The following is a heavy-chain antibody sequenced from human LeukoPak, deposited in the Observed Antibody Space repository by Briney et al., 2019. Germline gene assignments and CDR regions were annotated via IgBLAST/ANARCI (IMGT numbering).Heavy chain of an antibody. CDR2: ISGGGST. D-gene: IGHD1-26*01. CDR3: AKGGKWDVTPFDY. Sequence: PGGSLRLSCAASGFTFTSYSMNWVRQAPGKGLGWVSTISGGGSTYYADSVKGRFTISRDNSKNTLYLQVNSLRAEDTAVYYCAKGGKWDVTPFDYWGQGTLVTVSS. V-gene: IGHV3-23*01. J-gene: IGHJ4*02. CDR1: GFTFTSYS.